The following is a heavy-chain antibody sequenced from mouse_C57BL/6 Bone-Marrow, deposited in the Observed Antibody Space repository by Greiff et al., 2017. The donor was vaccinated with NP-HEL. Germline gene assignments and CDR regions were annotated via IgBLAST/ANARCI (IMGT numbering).Heavy chain of an antibody. CDR2: IYPRSGNT. Sequence: VQLQESGAELARPGASVKLSCKASGYTFTSYGLSWVKQRTGQGLEWIGEIYPRSGNTYYNEKFKGKVTLTADKSSSTAYMELRSLTSEDSAVYFCARWDYYGSSYWYFDVWGTGTTVTVSS. J-gene: IGHJ1*03. CDR1: GYTFTSYG. CDR3: ARWDYYGSSYWYFDV. D-gene: IGHD1-1*01. V-gene: IGHV1-81*01.